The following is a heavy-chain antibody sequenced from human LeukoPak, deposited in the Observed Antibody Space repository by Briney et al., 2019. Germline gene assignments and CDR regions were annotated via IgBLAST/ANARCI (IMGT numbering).Heavy chain of an antibody. CDR2: ISSSGSSI. Sequence: GGSLRLSCAASGFTFSDYYMSWIRQAPGKGLEGVSYISSSGSSIYYADSVKGRFTVSRDNAKNSLYLQMNSLRAEDTAMYYCARSASRYSSSSYGWFDPWGQGTLVTVSS. V-gene: IGHV3-11*01. CDR1: GFTFSDYY. CDR3: ARSASRYSSSSYGWFDP. D-gene: IGHD6-6*01. J-gene: IGHJ5*02.